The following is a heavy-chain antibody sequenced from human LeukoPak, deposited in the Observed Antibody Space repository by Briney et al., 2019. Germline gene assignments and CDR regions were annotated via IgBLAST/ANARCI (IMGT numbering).Heavy chain of an antibody. D-gene: IGHD2-15*01. CDR1: GGSFSGYY. CDR2: INHSGST. V-gene: IGHV4-34*01. CDR3: ARLGYCSGGSCYSRLIDY. J-gene: IGHJ4*02. Sequence: SETLSLTCAAYGGSFSGYYWSWIRQPPGKGLEWIGEINHSGSTNYNPSLKSRVTISVDTSKNQFSLKLSSVTAADTAVYYCARLGYCSGGSCYSRLIDYWGQGTLVTVSS.